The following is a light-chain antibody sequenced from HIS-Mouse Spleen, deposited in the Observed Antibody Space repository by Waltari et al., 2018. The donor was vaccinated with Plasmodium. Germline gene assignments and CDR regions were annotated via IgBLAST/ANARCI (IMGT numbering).Light chain of an antibody. CDR2: QDS. Sequence: SYELTQPPSVSVSPGQTASITCSGDKLGDQYACWYQQKPGQSPVLVIYQDSKRPAGLSERFSGSNSGNTATLTISGTQAMDEADYYCQAWDSSTAVFGGGTKLTVL. V-gene: IGLV3-1*01. J-gene: IGLJ3*02. CDR1: KLGDQY. CDR3: QAWDSSTAV.